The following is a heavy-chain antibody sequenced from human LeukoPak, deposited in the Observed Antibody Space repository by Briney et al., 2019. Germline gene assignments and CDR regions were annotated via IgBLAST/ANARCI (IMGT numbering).Heavy chain of an antibody. V-gene: IGHV3-9*01. CDR2: ISWNSGSI. CDR3: AKGRHIAVAGTPWFDP. Sequence: GGSLRLSCAASGFTFDDYAMHWVRQAPGKGLEWVSGISWNSGSIGHADSVKGRFTISRDNAKNSLYLQMNSLRAEDTALYYCAKGRHIAVAGTPWFDPWGQGTLVTVSS. D-gene: IGHD6-19*01. CDR1: GFTFDDYA. J-gene: IGHJ5*02.